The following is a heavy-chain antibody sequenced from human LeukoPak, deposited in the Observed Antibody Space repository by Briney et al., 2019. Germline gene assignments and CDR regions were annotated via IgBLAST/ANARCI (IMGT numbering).Heavy chain of an antibody. D-gene: IGHD1-26*01. Sequence: PSETLSLTCTVSGGSISSGGYSWSWIRQPPGKGLEWIGEINHSGSTNYNPSLKSRVTISVDTSKNQFSLKLSSVTAADTAVYYCARGTRVRAQSGSHPLYFDYWGQGTLVTVSS. J-gene: IGHJ4*02. CDR1: GGSISSGGYS. CDR2: INHSGST. CDR3: ARGTRVRAQSGSHPLYFDY. V-gene: IGHV4-39*07.